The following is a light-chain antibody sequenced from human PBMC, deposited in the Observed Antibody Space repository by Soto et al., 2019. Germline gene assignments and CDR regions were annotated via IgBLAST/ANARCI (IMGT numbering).Light chain of an antibody. CDR3: SSYAGSNNWV. J-gene: IGLJ2*01. CDR2: DVS. Sequence: QSALTQPPSASGSPGQSVTISCTGTSSDAGGYNYVSWYQQHPGKAPKLMVYDVSKRPSGVPARFSGSKSGNTAALTVSGLQAEDEADYYCSSYAGSNNWVFGGGTKLTVL. V-gene: IGLV2-8*01. CDR1: SSDAGGYNY.